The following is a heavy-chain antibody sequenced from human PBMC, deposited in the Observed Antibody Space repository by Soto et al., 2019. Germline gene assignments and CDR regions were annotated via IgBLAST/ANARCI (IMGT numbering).Heavy chain of an antibody. V-gene: IGHV3-74*01. J-gene: IGHJ4*02. CDR3: TRGPRSTSTGTGAF. Sequence: GGSLRLSCAASGFTFSMYWMHWVRQVPGKGPEWVSRINDDGISTNYADSVKGRFTISRDNAKNTLYLQMNALRVEDTAVYYCTRGPRSTSTGTGAFWGQGTLVTVYS. CDR1: GFTFSMYW. D-gene: IGHD1-1*01. CDR2: INDDGIST.